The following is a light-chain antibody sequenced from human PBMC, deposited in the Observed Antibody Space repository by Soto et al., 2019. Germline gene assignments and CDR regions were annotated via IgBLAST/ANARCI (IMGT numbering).Light chain of an antibody. J-gene: IGLJ1*01. V-gene: IGLV6-57*03. CDR3: QSYHSCYPYV. CDR1: GGSIASGY. CDR2: EDN. Sequence: NFMLTRAHSVSESPGKTVTISCTRSGGSIASGYVQWYRQRPGSAPTTVIYEDNQRPSGVPDRFSGSIDSSSNSASLTISELKTEDEADYYCQSYHSCYPYVFGTGTKLTVL.